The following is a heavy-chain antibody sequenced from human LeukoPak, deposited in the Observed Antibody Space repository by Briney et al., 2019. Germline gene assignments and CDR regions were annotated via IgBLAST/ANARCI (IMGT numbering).Heavy chain of an antibody. J-gene: IGHJ5*02. CDR1: GYTFTSYD. D-gene: IGHD6-13*01. V-gene: IGHV1-8*01. CDR2: MNPNSGNT. CDR3: ARAPIAAYNWFDP. Sequence: GASVKVSCKASGYTFTSYDINWVRQATGQGLEWMGWMNPNSGNTGYAQKFQGRVTMTRNTSISTAYMELSSLRSEDTAVYYCARAPIAAYNWFDPWGQGTLVTVSS.